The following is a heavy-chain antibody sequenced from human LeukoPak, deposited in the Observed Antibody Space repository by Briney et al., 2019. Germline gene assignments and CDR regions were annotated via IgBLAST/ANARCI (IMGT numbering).Heavy chain of an antibody. CDR1: GFTFSSYG. D-gene: IGHD3-9*01. CDR2: ISGSGGST. J-gene: IGHJ4*02. Sequence: GGSLRLSCAASGFTFSSYGMSWVRQAPGKGLEWVSAISGSGGSTYYADSVKGRFTISRDNSKNTLYLQMNSLRAEDTAVYYCAKTPVYFDWLLVYYFDYWGQGTLVTVSS. V-gene: IGHV3-23*01. CDR3: AKTPVYFDWLLVYYFDY.